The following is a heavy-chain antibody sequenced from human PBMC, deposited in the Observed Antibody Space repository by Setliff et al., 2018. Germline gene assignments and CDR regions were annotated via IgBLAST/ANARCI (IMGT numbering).Heavy chain of an antibody. Sequence: SETLSLTCTVSGGSINEANYYWSWIRQPAGKGLEWIGHIYTSGSTNYNPSLKSRVTMSVDTSKNQLSLKLTFVTAADTAIYYCARLIGYSYGYYYHYVDVWGKGTTVTVSS. CDR2: IYTSGST. J-gene: IGHJ6*03. V-gene: IGHV4-61*09. CDR1: GGSINEANYY. CDR3: ARLIGYSYGYYYHYVDV. D-gene: IGHD5-18*01.